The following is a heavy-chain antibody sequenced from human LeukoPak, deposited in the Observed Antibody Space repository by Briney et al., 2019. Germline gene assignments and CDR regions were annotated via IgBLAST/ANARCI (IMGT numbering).Heavy chain of an antibody. Sequence: GGSLRLSCAASGFTFSSCGMHWVRQSPGKGLEWVAIIWYDGINKFYVESVKGRFTISRDNSKNTLYLQMNSLRAEDTAIYYCARAFTSYWYFDLWGRGTLVTVSS. V-gene: IGHV3-33*01. J-gene: IGHJ2*01. CDR3: ARAFTSYWYFDL. CDR1: GFTFSSCG. CDR2: IWYDGINK. D-gene: IGHD2/OR15-2a*01.